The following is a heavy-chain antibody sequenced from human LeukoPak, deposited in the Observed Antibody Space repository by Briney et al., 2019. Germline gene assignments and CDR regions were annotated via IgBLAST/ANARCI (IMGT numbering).Heavy chain of an antibody. V-gene: IGHV4-59*01. CDR3: ARETTDYYYYYMDV. Sequence: SSETLSLTCTVSGGSISSYYWSWIRQPPGKGLEWIGYIYYSGSTNYNPSLKSQVTISVDTSKNQFSLKLSSVTAADTAVYYCARETTDYYYYYMDVWGKGTTVTVSS. CDR2: IYYSGST. J-gene: IGHJ6*03. CDR1: GGSISSYY. D-gene: IGHD4-11*01.